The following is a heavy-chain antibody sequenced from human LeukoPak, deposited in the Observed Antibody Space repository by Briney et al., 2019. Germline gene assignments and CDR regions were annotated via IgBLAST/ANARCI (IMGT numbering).Heavy chain of an antibody. J-gene: IGHJ3*02. CDR1: GYSFTSYW. CDR2: IYPGDSDT. Sequence: GESLKISCKGSGYSFTSYWIGWVRQIPGKGLEWMGIIYPGDSDTRYSPSFQGQVTISADKSISTAYLQWSSLKASDTAMYYCARVGPYYYDSSGSDDAFDIWGQGTMVTVSS. D-gene: IGHD3-22*01. V-gene: IGHV5-51*01. CDR3: ARVGPYYYDSSGSDDAFDI.